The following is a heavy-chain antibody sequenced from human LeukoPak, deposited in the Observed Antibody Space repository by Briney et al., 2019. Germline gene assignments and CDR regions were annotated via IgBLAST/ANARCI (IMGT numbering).Heavy chain of an antibody. CDR2: IKSDGSVT. CDR3: ARGGVSTFDY. CDR1: GFTFSSNL. J-gene: IGHJ4*02. Sequence: GGSLRLSCAASGFTFSSNLMHWVRQAPGKGLVWVSRIKSDGSVTNYADSVKGRFTVSRDNAKNTLYLQMNSLRAEDTAVCYCARGGVSTFDYWGQGALVTVSS. D-gene: IGHD3-16*02. V-gene: IGHV3-74*01.